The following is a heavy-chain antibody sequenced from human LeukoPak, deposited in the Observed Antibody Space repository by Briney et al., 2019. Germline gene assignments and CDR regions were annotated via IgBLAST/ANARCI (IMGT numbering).Heavy chain of an antibody. J-gene: IGHJ4*02. CDR1: GYTFTSYG. V-gene: IGHV1-18*01. CDR3: ARSYHYDSSGYLPSYYFDY. Sequence: ASVKVSCKASGYTFTSYGISWVRQAPGQGLEWMGWISAYNGNTNYAQKLQGRVTMTTDTSTSTAYMELRSLRSDDTAVYYCARSYHYDSSGYLPSYYFDYWGQGTLVTVSS. D-gene: IGHD3-22*01. CDR2: ISAYNGNT.